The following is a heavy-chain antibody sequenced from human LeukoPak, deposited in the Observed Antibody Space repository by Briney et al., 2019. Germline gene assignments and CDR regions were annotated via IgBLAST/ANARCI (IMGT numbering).Heavy chain of an antibody. CDR3: AKDNGYDFWSGYYYYYYMDV. V-gene: IGHV3-23*01. Sequence: GGSLRLSCAASGFTFNNYAMSWVRQAPGRGLEWVSGITNSGSSTYYADSVKGRFTISRDNSKNTLYLQMNSLRAEDTAVYYCAKDNGYDFWSGYYYYYYMDVWGKGTTVTVSS. CDR1: GFTFNNYA. D-gene: IGHD3-3*01. CDR2: ITNSGSST. J-gene: IGHJ6*03.